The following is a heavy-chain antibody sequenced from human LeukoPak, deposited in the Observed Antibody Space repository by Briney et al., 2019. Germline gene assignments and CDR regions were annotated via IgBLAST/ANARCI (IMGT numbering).Heavy chain of an antibody. CDR1: GFTFSNYA. Sequence: GGSLRLSCAASGFTFSNYAMSWVRQAPGKGLEWVSAISGSGGSTYYADSVKGRFTISRDNSKNTLYLQMNSLRAEDTAVYYCAKKSVSSGRGMDVWGQGTTVTVSS. J-gene: IGHJ6*02. V-gene: IGHV3-23*01. CDR3: AKKSVSSGRGMDV. D-gene: IGHD6-19*01. CDR2: ISGSGGST.